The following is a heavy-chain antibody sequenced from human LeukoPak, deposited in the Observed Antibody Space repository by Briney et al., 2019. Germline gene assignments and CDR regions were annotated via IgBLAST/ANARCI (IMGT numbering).Heavy chain of an antibody. CDR1: GYTFTGYY. D-gene: IGHD6-13*01. V-gene: IGHV1-2*04. Sequence: ASVKVSCKASGYTFTGYYMHWVRQAPGQGLEWMGWINPNSGGTNYAQKFQGWVTMTRDTSISTAYMELSRLRSDDTAVYYCAVSSRAAAPCYYYYGMDVWGQGTTVTVSS. CDR2: INPNSGGT. CDR3: AVSSRAAAPCYYYYGMDV. J-gene: IGHJ6*02.